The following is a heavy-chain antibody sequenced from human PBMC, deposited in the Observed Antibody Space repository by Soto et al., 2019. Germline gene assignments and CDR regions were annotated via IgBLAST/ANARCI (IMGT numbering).Heavy chain of an antibody. V-gene: IGHV4-61*01. D-gene: IGHD3-3*01. CDR1: GGSISSGYYY. J-gene: IGHJ4*02. CDR2: VYHTGRT. CDR3: ARDFAYFDS. Sequence: PSETLSLTCSVSGGSISSGYYYWSWIRQPPEKGLEWIGYVYHTGRTSYNPSLKSRASISMDTSKNQFSLNLDSVTAADTAVYFCARDFAYFDSWGQGTLVTVSS.